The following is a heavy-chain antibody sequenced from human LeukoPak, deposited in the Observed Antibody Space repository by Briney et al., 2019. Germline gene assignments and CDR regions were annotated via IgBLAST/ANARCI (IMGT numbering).Heavy chain of an antibody. Sequence: PSETLSLTCTVSGGSISSSSYYWGWIRQPPGKGLEWIGSIYYSGSTYYNPSLKSRVTISVDTSKNQSSLKLSSVTAADTAVYYCASLKTVPAATTYYYYGMDVWGQGTTVTVSS. CDR1: GGSISSSSYY. D-gene: IGHD2-2*01. J-gene: IGHJ6*02. V-gene: IGHV4-39*01. CDR2: IYYSGST. CDR3: ASLKTVPAATTYYYYGMDV.